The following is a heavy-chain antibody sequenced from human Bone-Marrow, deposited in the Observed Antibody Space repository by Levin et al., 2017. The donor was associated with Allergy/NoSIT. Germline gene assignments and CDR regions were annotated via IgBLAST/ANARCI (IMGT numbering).Heavy chain of an antibody. CDR1: GFTFSSNA. D-gene: IGHD6-19*01. CDR3: WKEWGQTGWYTVDC. J-gene: IGHJ4*02. V-gene: IGHV3-23*01. CDR2: INSAGRP. Sequence: GGSLRLSCAASGFTFSSNAITWVRQAPGKGLEWVSAINSAGRPYYADSVKGRFTISRDNSKNTAYLQLNSLRAGDTAVYYCWKEWGQTGWYTVDCWGQGTLVIVSS.